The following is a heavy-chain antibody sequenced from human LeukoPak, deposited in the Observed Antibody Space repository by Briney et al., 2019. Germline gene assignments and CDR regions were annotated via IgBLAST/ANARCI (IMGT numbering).Heavy chain of an antibody. D-gene: IGHD2-2*01. CDR2: IIPIFGTA. CDR3: ARWVGYCSSTSCDWFDP. J-gene: IGHJ5*02. Sequence: ASVKVSCKASGGTFSSYAISWVRQAPGQGLEWMGGIIPIFGTANYAQKFQGRVTITADESTSTAYMELSSLRSEDTAVYYCARWVGYCSSTSCDWFDPWGQGTLVTVSS. CDR1: GGTFSSYA. V-gene: IGHV1-69*13.